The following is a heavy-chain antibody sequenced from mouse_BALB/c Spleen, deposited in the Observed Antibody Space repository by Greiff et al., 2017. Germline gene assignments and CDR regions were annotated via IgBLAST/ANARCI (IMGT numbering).Heavy chain of an antibody. CDR3: AREGNYAMDY. J-gene: IGHJ4*01. CDR2: IDPANGNT. V-gene: IGHV14-3*02. Sequence: EVQLQQSGAELVKPGASVKLSCTASGFNIKDTYMPWVKQRPEQGLEWIGRIDPANGNTKYDPKFQGKATITADTSSNTAYLQLSSLTSEDTAVYYWAREGNYAMDYWGQGTSVTVSA. CDR1: GFNIKDTY.